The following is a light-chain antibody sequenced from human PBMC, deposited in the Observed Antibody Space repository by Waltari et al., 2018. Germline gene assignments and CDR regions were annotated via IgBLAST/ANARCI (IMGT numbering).Light chain of an antibody. CDR2: EVT. Sequence: QSALTQPPSASGSPGQSVTISCTGTSSDVGTSHYVSWFLQHPGKAPKLIIYEVTQRPSGVPDRFSGSKSGNTASLTISGLQAEDEADYYCSSYAGNNIWVFGTGTKVTVL. V-gene: IGLV2-8*01. J-gene: IGLJ1*01. CDR3: SSYAGNNIWV. CDR1: SSDVGTSHY.